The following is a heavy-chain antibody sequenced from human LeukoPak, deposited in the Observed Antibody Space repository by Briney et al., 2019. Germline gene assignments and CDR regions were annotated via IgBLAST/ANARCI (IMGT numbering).Heavy chain of an antibody. J-gene: IGHJ4*02. CDR3: ARLPSVRGVSRHFDY. CDR2: IYPGDSAT. D-gene: IGHD3-10*02. Sequence: GESLKISCQGSGYTFTTYWIGWVRQMPGKGLEWMGIIYPGDSATRYSPSFQGQVNISVDKSISTAYLQWSSLKASDTAMYYCARLPSVRGVSRHFDYWGQGTLVTVSS. V-gene: IGHV5-51*01. CDR1: GYTFTTYW.